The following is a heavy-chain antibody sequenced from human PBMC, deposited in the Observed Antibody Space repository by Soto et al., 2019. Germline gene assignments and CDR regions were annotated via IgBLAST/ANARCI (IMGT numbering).Heavy chain of an antibody. Sequence: SETLSLTCTVSGGSISSSSYYWGWIRQPPGKGLEWIGSIYYSGSTYYNTSLKSRVTISVDTSKNQFSLKLSTVTAADSAVYYCASYHSTLDCSGGSCYWVGYYFDYWGQGTLVTVSS. D-gene: IGHD2-15*01. CDR3: ASYHSTLDCSGGSCYWVGYYFDY. J-gene: IGHJ4*02. CDR2: IYYSGST. V-gene: IGHV4-39*01. CDR1: GGSISSSSYY.